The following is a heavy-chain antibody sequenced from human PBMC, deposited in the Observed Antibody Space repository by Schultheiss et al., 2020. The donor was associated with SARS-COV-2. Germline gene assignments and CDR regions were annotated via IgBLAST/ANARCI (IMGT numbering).Heavy chain of an antibody. J-gene: IGHJ4*02. CDR1: GFTFSSYE. D-gene: IGHD3-22*01. CDR3: TTETYYYDSSGYTIFDY. CDR2: ISGIGSTT. V-gene: IGHV3-23*01. Sequence: GGSLRLSCAASGFTFSSYEMNWVRQAPGKGLEWVSTISGIGSTTYYADSVKGRFTISRDNSKSTLYLQMNSLKTEDTAVYYCTTETYYYDSSGYTIFDYWGQGTLVTVSS.